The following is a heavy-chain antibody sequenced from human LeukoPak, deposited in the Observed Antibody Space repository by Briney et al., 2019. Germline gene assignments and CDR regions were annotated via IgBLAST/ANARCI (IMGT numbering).Heavy chain of an antibody. J-gene: IGHJ4*02. Sequence: GSSVKVSCKASGGTFSSYAISWVRQAPGQGLEWMGRIIPILGIANYAQKFQGRVTITADKSTSTAYMELSSLRSEDTAVYYCARAPVIAAVGIFDYWGQGTLVTVSS. CDR3: ARAPVIAAVGIFDY. CDR2: IIPILGIA. V-gene: IGHV1-69*04. D-gene: IGHD6-13*01. CDR1: GGTFSSYA.